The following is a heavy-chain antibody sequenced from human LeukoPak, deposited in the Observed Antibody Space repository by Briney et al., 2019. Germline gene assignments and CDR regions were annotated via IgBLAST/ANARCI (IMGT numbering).Heavy chain of an antibody. CDR3: AKDPVPAAIPGGVYCFDY. J-gene: IGHJ4*02. V-gene: IGHV3-30*02. CDR2: IRYDGSNK. CDR1: GFSFSNYG. D-gene: IGHD2-2*01. Sequence: QPGRSLRLSCTASGFSFSNYGMHWVRQAPGKGLEWVTVIRYDGSNKYYADSVKGRFTISRDNSKNTLYLQMNSLRAEDTAVYYYAKDPVPAAIPGGVYCFDYWGQGTLVTVSS.